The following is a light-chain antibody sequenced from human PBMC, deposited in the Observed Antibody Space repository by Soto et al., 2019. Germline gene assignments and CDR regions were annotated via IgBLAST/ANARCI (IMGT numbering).Light chain of an antibody. CDR1: QSISSW. V-gene: IGKV1-5*01. J-gene: IGKJ5*01. CDR3: QQYGSSIT. Sequence: DIQITQSPSTLSASVGDRVTITCRASQSISSWLAWYQQKPGKAPKLLIYDASALPRGVPSRFSGSGSGTEFTLTISSLQSEDFAVYYCQQYGSSITFGQGTRLEIK. CDR2: DAS.